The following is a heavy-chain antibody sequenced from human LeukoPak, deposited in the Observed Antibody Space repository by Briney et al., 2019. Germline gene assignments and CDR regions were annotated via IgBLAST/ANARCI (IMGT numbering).Heavy chain of an antibody. CDR2: ISYDGSNK. CDR1: GFTFSSYA. Sequence: GGSLRLSCAASGFTFSSYAMHWVRQAPGKGLEWVAVISYDGSNKYYADSVKGRFTISRDNSKNTLYLQMTSLRAEDTALYYCASRIAARTNYYYMDVWGKGTTVTVSS. CDR3: ASRIAARTNYYYMDV. V-gene: IGHV3-30-3*01. J-gene: IGHJ6*03. D-gene: IGHD6-6*01.